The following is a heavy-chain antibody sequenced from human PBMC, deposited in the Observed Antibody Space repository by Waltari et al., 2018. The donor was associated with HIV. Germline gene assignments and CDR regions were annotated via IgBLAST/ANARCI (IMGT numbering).Heavy chain of an antibody. D-gene: IGHD3-10*01. J-gene: IGHJ4*02. Sequence: QVQLQQWGAGLLKPSETLSLTCAVYGGSFSGYYWNWIRQSPGKGLEWIGEINHSGSTNDNPSFKSRVTVSVDTSKNQFSLELKSVTAADTAVYYCARGGPLLLVWFGELSLPPDYWGQGTLVTVSS. CDR3: ARGGPLLLVWFGELSLPPDY. CDR2: INHSGST. CDR1: GGSFSGYY. V-gene: IGHV4-34*01.